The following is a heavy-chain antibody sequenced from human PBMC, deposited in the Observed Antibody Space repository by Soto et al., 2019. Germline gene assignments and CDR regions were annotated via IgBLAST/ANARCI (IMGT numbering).Heavy chain of an antibody. D-gene: IGHD6-13*01. CDR1: GYTFTNYG. J-gene: IGHJ6*02. CDR2: INTYHGNT. CDR3: ARSPGYSASWGYFYCGMKI. V-gene: IGHV1-18*01. Sequence: QVQLVQSGAELKKPGASVKVSCKASGYTFTNYGISWVRQAPGQGLEWMGWINTYHGNTKYAQKLQGRVTMTKDTSTSTAYMELTRLRSDDTAVYYCARSPGYSASWGYFYCGMKIWGQGTTVIVSS.